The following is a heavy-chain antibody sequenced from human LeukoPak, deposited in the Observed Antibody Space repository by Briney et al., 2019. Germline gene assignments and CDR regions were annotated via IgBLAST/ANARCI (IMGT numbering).Heavy chain of an antibody. Sequence: PSQTLSLTCTVSGGSISSGGYYWSWIRQHPGKGLEWIGYIYYSGSTYYNPSLKSRVTTSVDTSKNQFSLKLSSVTAADTAVYYCAREGIAAAGRSGMDVWGQGTTVTVSS. CDR1: GGSISSGGYY. J-gene: IGHJ6*02. V-gene: IGHV4-31*03. D-gene: IGHD6-13*01. CDR3: AREGIAAAGRSGMDV. CDR2: IYYSGST.